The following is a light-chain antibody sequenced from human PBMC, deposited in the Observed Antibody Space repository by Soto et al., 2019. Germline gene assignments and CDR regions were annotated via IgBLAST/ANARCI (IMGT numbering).Light chain of an antibody. CDR2: GAS. CDR3: QQYGSSPAWT. J-gene: IGKJ1*01. CDR1: QSVSSN. Sequence: IVLTQSPATLSVSPGERATLSCRASQSVSSNLAWYQQKPGQAPRLLIYGASTRATGIPDRFSGSGSGTDFTLTISRLEPEDFAVYYCQQYGSSPAWTFGQGTKVDTK. V-gene: IGKV3-20*01.